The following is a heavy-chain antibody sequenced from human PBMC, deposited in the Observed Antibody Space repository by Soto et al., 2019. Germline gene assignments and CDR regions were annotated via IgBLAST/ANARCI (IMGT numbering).Heavy chain of an antibody. Sequence: QITLKESGPTLVKPTQTLTLTCTFSGFSLTETGMGVGWIRQPPGKALEWLAPIYWDGDKRYSPSLKRGLTISKDASNHQAVLTKTNVDAVDPATYYCAHSRSGYFDSWGQGTLVTVSS. CDR1: GFSLTETGMG. J-gene: IGHJ4*02. CDR2: IYWDGDK. D-gene: IGHD3-16*02. V-gene: IGHV2-5*02. CDR3: AHSRSGYFDS.